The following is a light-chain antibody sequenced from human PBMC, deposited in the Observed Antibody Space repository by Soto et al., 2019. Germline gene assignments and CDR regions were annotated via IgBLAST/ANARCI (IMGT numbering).Light chain of an antibody. J-gene: IGKJ5*01. CDR1: QDIRND. V-gene: IGKV1-6*01. CDR3: QQLNSYPRP. CDR2: AAF. Sequence: AIQMTQSPSSLSASVGDRVTITCRASQDIRNDLAWYQQKPGQVPHLLIFAAFNLQRGVPSRFSGGGSGTHFTLTISSLQPDDFATYYCQQLNSYPRPFGQGTRPENK.